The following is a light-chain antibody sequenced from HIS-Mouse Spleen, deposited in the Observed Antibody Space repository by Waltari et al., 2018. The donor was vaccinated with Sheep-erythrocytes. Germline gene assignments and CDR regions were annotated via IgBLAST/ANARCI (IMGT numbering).Light chain of an antibody. CDR2: GAS. V-gene: IGKV3-20*01. J-gene: IGKJ2*01. CDR1: QSVSSSH. CDR3: QQYGSSPT. Sequence: EIVLTQSPGTLSLSPGERATLPCRASQSVSSSHLAWYQQQPGQAPGVIIYGASSRATGIPDRFSGSGSGTDFTLTISRLEPEDVAVYYCQQYGSSPTFGQGTKLEIK.